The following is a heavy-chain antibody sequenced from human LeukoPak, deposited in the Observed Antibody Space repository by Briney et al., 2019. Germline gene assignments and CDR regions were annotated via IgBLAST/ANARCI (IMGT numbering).Heavy chain of an antibody. CDR1: GFTFSSYW. D-gene: IGHD2-21*01. J-gene: IGHJ4*02. CDR2: INSDGSST. V-gene: IGHV3-74*01. CDR3: AKNLNSRYFDY. Sequence: PGGSLRLSCAASGFTFSSYWMHWVRQAPGKGLVWVSRINSDGSSTSYADSVKGRFTISRDNAKNTLYLQMNSLRAEDTAVYYCAKNLNSRYFDYWGQGTLVTVSS.